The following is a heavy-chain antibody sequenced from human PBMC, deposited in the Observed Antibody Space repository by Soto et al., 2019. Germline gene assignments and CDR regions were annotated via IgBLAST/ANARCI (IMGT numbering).Heavy chain of an antibody. CDR3: AREGTIFGVVIQYYYYYYMDV. Sequence: GGSLRLSCAASGFTFSSYWMSWVRQAPGKGLEWVANIKQDGSEKYHVDSVKGRFTISRDNAKNSLYLQMNSLRAEDTAVYYCAREGTIFGVVIQYYYYYYMDVWGKGTTVTVSS. D-gene: IGHD3-3*01. J-gene: IGHJ6*03. V-gene: IGHV3-7*01. CDR2: IKQDGSEK. CDR1: GFTFSSYW.